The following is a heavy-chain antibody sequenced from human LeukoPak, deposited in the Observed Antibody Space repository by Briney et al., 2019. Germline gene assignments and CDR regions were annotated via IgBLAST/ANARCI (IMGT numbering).Heavy chain of an antibody. D-gene: IGHD1-1*01. Sequence: GGSLRLSCAASGFTVSSNYMSWVRQAPGKGLEWVSAISGSGGSTYYADSVKGRFTISRDNSKNTLYLQMNSLRAEDTAVYYCATYDWNAYYFDYWGQGTLVTVSS. CDR2: ISGSGGST. CDR3: ATYDWNAYYFDY. V-gene: IGHV3-23*01. J-gene: IGHJ4*02. CDR1: GFTVSSNY.